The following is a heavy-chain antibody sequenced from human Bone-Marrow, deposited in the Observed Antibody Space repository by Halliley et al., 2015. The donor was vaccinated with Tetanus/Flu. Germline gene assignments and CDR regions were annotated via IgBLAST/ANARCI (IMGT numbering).Heavy chain of an antibody. J-gene: IGHJ4*02. Sequence: WIAYIYYSGSSYSSPSLQSRVSISVDTSKNQFSLTLSSVTAADTAMYYCARFDILTGYYCLDYWGPGTLVTVSS. CDR3: ARFDILTGYYCLDY. D-gene: IGHD3-9*01. CDR2: IYYSGSS. V-gene: IGHV4-30-4*01.